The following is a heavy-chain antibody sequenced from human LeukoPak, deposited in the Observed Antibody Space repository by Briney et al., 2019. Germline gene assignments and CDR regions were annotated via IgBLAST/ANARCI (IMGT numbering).Heavy chain of an antibody. V-gene: IGHV3-73*01. Sequence: PGGSLRLSCAASGFTFSDSSMHWVRQASGKGLEWVGRVKTKADNYATGYAASVKGRFTVSRDDSKSTAYLQMDSLKTEDTAVYYCSRQRPGTGTVDYWGQGTLVTVSS. D-gene: IGHD3/OR15-3a*01. CDR1: GFTFSDSS. J-gene: IGHJ4*02. CDR2: VKTKADNYAT. CDR3: SRQRPGTGTVDY.